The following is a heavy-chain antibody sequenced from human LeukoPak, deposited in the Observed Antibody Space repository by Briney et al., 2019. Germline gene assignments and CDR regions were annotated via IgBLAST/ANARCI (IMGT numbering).Heavy chain of an antibody. CDR2: ISYDGSNK. D-gene: IGHD2-2*01. J-gene: IGHJ3*02. Sequence: GRSLRLSCAASGFTFSSYAMHWVRQAPGKGLEWVAVISYDGSNKYYADSVKGRFTISRDNSKNTLYLQMNSLRAEDTAVYYCARSGSGCSSTSCYLGAFDIWGQGTMVTVSS. V-gene: IGHV3-30-3*01. CDR1: GFTFSSYA. CDR3: ARSGSGCSSTSCYLGAFDI.